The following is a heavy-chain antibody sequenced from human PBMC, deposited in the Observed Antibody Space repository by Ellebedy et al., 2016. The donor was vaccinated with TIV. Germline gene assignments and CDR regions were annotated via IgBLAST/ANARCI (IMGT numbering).Heavy chain of an antibody. Sequence: ASVKVSCKASGYNFTSYDINWVRQATGQGLEWMGWMNPKSGNRGYAQEFQGRFSMSRNTSTDTAYMELTRLTSEDTAVYYCARERRYCTGGYCYSGGMDVWGQGTTVTVS. CDR3: ARERRYCTGGYCYSGGMDV. CDR1: GYNFTSYD. D-gene: IGHD2-8*02. V-gene: IGHV1-8*01. CDR2: MNPKSGNR. J-gene: IGHJ6*02.